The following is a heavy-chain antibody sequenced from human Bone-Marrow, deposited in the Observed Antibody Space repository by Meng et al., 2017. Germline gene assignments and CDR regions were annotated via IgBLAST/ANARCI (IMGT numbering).Heavy chain of an antibody. V-gene: IGHV3-74*01. CDR2: INSDGSSI. D-gene: IGHD6-13*01. CDR1: GFTFSSYW. Sequence: GESLKISCAASGFTFSSYWMHWVRQAPGKGLVWVSRINSDGSSISYADSVKGRFTISRDNAKNTLYLQMNSLRAEDTAVYYCAREGLAAAGMGDAFDIWGQGTMVTVSS. CDR3: AREGLAAAGMGDAFDI. J-gene: IGHJ3*02.